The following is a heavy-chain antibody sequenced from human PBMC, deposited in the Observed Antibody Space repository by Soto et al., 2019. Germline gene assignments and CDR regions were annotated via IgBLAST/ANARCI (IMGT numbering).Heavy chain of an antibody. V-gene: IGHV3-21*01. CDR1: GFTFRIFT. CDR2: ISRNSAYI. Sequence: PWGALQVSCASSGFTFRIFTMNWVRQAPGKGLDWASTISRNSAYIYYTDALRGRFTISRDNAKNSLHLQMNSLRAEDTAVYYCTRDESRDSSARGWFDPSGPGTMVTVSS. CDR3: TRDESRDSSARGWFDP. J-gene: IGHJ5*02. D-gene: IGHD6-13*01.